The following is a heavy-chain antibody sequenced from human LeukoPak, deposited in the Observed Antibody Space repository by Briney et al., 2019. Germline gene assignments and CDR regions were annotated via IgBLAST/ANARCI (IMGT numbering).Heavy chain of an antibody. D-gene: IGHD3-10*02. Sequence: PSETLSLTCTVSGGSISPYYWSWIRQPPGKGLEWLGYIYYSGSTDYNPSLKSRVAISVDTSKNQFSLKLSSVTAADTAVYYCARSTGSTMFIDYWGQGTLVTVSS. CDR3: ARSTGSTMFIDY. V-gene: IGHV4-59*01. CDR2: IYYSGST. J-gene: IGHJ4*02. CDR1: GGSISPYY.